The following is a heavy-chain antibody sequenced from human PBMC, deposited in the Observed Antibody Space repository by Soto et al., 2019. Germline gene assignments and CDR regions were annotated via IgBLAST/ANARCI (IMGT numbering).Heavy chain of an antibody. CDR2: ISDSGSS. CDR1: GGSISSGSFY. V-gene: IGHV4-31*03. D-gene: IGHD3-9*01. CDR3: ARTTFYDIFTAYYSLFDY. J-gene: IGHJ4*02. Sequence: QVQLQESSQGLVKPSQTLTLTCTVSGGSISSGSFYWSWIRQHPGKGLEGIGHISDSGSSYYNPSLESRVTISVDTSKNQFSLKLSAVTAADTAVYFCARTTFYDIFTAYYSLFDYWGQGTLVTVSS.